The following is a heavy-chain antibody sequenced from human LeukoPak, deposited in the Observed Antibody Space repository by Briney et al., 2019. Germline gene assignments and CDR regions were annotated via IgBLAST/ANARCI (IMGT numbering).Heavy chain of an antibody. CDR2: IGGSGGNT. Sequence: PGGSLRLSCAASGFTFSSYTMSWVRQAPGKGLEWVSAIGGSGGNTYYADSVKGRFTISRDNSKNTLYLQMNSLRDEDTAVYYCARVVVVPAASYYYYYGMDVWGQGTTVTVSS. V-gene: IGHV3-23*01. CDR1: GFTFSSYT. D-gene: IGHD2-2*01. CDR3: ARVVVVPAASYYYYYGMDV. J-gene: IGHJ6*02.